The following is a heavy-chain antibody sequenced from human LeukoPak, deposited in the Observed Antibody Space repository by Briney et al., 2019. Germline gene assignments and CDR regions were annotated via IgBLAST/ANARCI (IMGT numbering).Heavy chain of an antibody. CDR2: IKQDGSEK. CDR1: GFTFSSYA. CDR3: ARVSPLYDFWSHDY. J-gene: IGHJ4*02. V-gene: IGHV3-7*03. D-gene: IGHD3-3*01. Sequence: PRGSLRLSCAASGFTFSSYAMSWVRQAPGKGLEWVANIKQDGSEKYYVDSVKGRFTISRDNAKNSLYLQMNSLRAEDTAVYYCARVSPLYDFWSHDYWGQGTLVTVSS.